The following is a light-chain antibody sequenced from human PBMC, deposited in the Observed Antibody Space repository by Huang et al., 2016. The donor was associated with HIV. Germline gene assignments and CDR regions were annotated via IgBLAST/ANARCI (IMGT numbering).Light chain of an antibody. J-gene: IGKJ4*01. CDR1: QRISNH. Sequence: DIQVTQSPSSLSASVGDRVTITRRTSQRISNHLSWYQQKIGKGPKLLIYSSTVLQSRVPSRFTGSGSGTDFTLTINSLQPEDFATYYCQQTYSAPVTFGGGTRVEIK. CDR2: SST. CDR3: QQTYSAPVT. V-gene: IGKV1-39*01.